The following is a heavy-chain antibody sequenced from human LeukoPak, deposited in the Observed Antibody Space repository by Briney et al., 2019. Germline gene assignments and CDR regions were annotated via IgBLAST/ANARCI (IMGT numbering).Heavy chain of an antibody. CDR2: INHSGST. V-gene: IGHV4-34*01. J-gene: IGHJ3*02. D-gene: IGHD3-22*01. Sequence: SETLSLTCAVYGGSFSGYYWSWIRQPPGEGLEWIGEINHSGSTNYNPSLKSRVTISVDTSKNQFSLKLSSVTAADTAVYYCARRKYTTTYYYDSSGPIYAFDIWGQGTMVTVSS. CDR1: GGSFSGYY. CDR3: ARRKYTTTYYYDSSGPIYAFDI.